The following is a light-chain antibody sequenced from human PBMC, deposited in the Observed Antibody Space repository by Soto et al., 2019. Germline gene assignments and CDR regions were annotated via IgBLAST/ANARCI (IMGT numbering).Light chain of an antibody. CDR3: QAWDSSPVV. J-gene: IGLJ2*01. Sequence: SYELTQPPSVSVSPGQTASITCSGDKLGDKDACWYQQKPGQSPVPVIYQDSKRPSWIHERFAGSKSGNTAPLTVSWTQALDGADYCCQAWDSSPVVFGGGTKLPVL. V-gene: IGLV3-1*01. CDR2: QDS. CDR1: KLGDKD.